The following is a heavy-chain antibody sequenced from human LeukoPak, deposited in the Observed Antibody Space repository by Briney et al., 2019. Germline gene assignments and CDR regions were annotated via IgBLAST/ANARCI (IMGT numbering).Heavy chain of an antibody. D-gene: IGHD6-25*01. CDR3: AKPRSDLPYYYYYYMDV. CDR1: GFTFDDYG. CDR2: ISGSGGST. V-gene: IGHV3-23*01. J-gene: IGHJ6*03. Sequence: GGSLRLSCAASGFTFDDYGMSWVRQAPGKGPEWVSAISGSGGSTYYADSVKGRFTISRDNSKNTLYLQMNSLRAEDTAVYYCAKPRSDLPYYYYYYMDVWGKGTTVTVSS.